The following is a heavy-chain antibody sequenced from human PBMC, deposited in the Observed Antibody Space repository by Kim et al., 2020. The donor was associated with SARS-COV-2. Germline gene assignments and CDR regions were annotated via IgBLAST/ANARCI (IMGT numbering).Heavy chain of an antibody. V-gene: IGHV4-39*01. CDR2: IYYSGST. CDR1: GGSISSSSYY. Sequence: SETLSLTCTVSGGSISSSSYYWGWIRQPPGKGLEWIGSIYYSGSTYYNPSLKSRVTISVDTSKNQFSLKLSSVTAADTAVYYCARRRSDVHGGGVDYWGQGTLVTVSS. D-gene: IGHD3-10*01. J-gene: IGHJ4*02. CDR3: ARRRSDVHGGGVDY.